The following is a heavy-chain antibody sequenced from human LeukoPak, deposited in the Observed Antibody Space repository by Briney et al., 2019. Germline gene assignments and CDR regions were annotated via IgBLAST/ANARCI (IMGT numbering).Heavy chain of an antibody. Sequence: SVKFSCKASGGTFSSYAISWVRQAPGQGLEWMGGIIPIFGTANYAQKFQGRVTITTDESTSTAYMELSSLRSEDTAVYYCARDRRAGYCSSTSCRDAFDIWGQGTMVTVSS. CDR2: IIPIFGTA. V-gene: IGHV1-69*05. J-gene: IGHJ3*02. CDR3: ARDRRAGYCSSTSCRDAFDI. D-gene: IGHD2-2*01. CDR1: GGTFSSYA.